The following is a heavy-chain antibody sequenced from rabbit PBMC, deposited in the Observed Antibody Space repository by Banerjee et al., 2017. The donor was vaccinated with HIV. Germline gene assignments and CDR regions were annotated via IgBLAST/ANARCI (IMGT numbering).Heavy chain of an antibody. J-gene: IGHJ2*02. Sequence: QEQLVESGGGLVQPEGSLTLTCKASGVSFSNKAVMCWVRQAPGRGLEWIACINAVTGKAVYASWAKGRFTISKTSSTTVTLQMTSLTVADTATYFCARNYVNAFDPWGPGTLVTVS. CDR2: INAVTGKA. D-gene: IGHD1-1*01. V-gene: IGHV1S45*01. CDR1: GVSFSNKAV. CDR3: ARNYVNAFDP.